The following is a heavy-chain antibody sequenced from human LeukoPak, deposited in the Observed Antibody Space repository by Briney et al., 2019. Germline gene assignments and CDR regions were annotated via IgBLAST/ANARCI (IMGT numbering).Heavy chain of an antibody. CDR3: ARRRRYYYDSSGSAGYFDY. J-gene: IGHJ4*02. V-gene: IGHV4-34*01. CDR1: GGSFSGYY. Sequence: SETLSLTCAVYGGSFSGYYWSWIRQPPGKGLEWIGEINHSGSTNYNPSLKSRVTISVDTSKNQFSLKLSSVTAADTAVYYCARRRRYYYDSSGSAGYFDYWGQGTLVTVSS. D-gene: IGHD3-22*01. CDR2: INHSGST.